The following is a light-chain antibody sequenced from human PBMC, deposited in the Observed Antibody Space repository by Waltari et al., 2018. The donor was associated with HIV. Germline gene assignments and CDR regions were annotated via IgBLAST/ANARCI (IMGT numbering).Light chain of an antibody. V-gene: IGLV2-14*01. CDR2: EVS. Sequence: QSALTQPASVSGSPGQSITISCTGTSSDVGGYNYVWYQQDPGKAPKRRIYEVSNRPSGCSNRFSGSKSGNTASLTISGLQAEDEADYYCSSYTSSSVVFGGGTKLTVL. J-gene: IGLJ2*01. CDR3: SSYTSSSVV. CDR1: SSDVGGYNY.